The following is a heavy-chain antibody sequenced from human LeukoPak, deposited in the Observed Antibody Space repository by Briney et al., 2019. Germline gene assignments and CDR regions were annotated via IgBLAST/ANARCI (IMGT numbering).Heavy chain of an antibody. CDR3: ARGAFLPQYSRNFDP. V-gene: IGHV1-8*01. D-gene: IGHD3-22*01. CDR2: MNPDNLNT. J-gene: IGHJ5*02. Sequence: ASVKVSCKAPGYTFTNYDINWVRQATGQGLEWMGWMNPDNLNTGYAQKFQGRVTMTRNTSISTAYMELSSLRSEDTAVYYCARGAFLPQYSRNFDPRGQGTLVTVSS. CDR1: GYTFTNYD.